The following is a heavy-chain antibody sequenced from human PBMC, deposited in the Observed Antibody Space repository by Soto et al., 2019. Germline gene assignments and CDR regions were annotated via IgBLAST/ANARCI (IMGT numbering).Heavy chain of an antibody. Sequence: SETLSLTCTVSGGSISSGGYYWSWIRQHPGKGLEWIGYIYYSGSTYYNPPLKSRVTISVDTSKNQFSLKLSSVTAADTAVYYCARVHVAYDTYNWFDPWGQGTLVTVSS. J-gene: IGHJ5*02. CDR1: GGSISSGGYY. CDR3: ARVHVAYDTYNWFDP. V-gene: IGHV4-31*03. CDR2: IYYSGST. D-gene: IGHD3-3*01.